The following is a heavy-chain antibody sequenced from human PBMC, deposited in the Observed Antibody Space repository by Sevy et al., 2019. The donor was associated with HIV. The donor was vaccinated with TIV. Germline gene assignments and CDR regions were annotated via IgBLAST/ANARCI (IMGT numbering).Heavy chain of an antibody. V-gene: IGHV7-4-1*02. D-gene: IGHD3-10*01. CDR1: GYTFTSYA. Sequence: ASVKVSCKASGYTFTSYAMNWVRQAPGQGLEWMGWINTNTGNPTYAQGSTGRFVFSLDTSLSTAYLQISSLKAEDTAVYYCAREDYYGSGNLPWFDPWGQGTLVTVSS. CDR2: INTNTGNP. J-gene: IGHJ5*02. CDR3: AREDYYGSGNLPWFDP.